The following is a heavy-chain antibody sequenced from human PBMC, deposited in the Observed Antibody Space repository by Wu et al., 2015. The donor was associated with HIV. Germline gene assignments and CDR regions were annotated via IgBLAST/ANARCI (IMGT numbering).Heavy chain of an antibody. J-gene: IGHJ5*02. CDR3: AREIEDPAIMVRAGFDP. Sequence: QVQLVQSGAEVKKPGASVKVSCKASGYTFTSYGISWVRQAPGQGLEWMGGTTPMFGTTNYAQKFQGRVTITSDVYTSTVYMELSSLRSEDTAIYYCAREIEDPAIMVRAGFDPWGQGTLVTVSS. D-gene: IGHD3-10*01. CDR1: GYTFTSYG. V-gene: IGHV1-69*13. CDR2: TTPMFGTT.